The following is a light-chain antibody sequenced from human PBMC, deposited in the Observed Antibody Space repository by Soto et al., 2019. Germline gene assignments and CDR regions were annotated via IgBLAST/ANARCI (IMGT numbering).Light chain of an antibody. V-gene: IGLV2-11*01. CDR1: SSDVGGYNY. J-gene: IGLJ1*01. CDR3: CSYAGSYTWV. CDR2: DVT. Sequence: QSALTQPRSVSGSPGQSVTISCTGTSSDVGGYNYVSWYEQHPVKAPKLMISDVTKRPSGVPDRCSGSKSGNTASLTISGLQAEDEADYYCCSYAGSYTWVFGTGTKVTVL.